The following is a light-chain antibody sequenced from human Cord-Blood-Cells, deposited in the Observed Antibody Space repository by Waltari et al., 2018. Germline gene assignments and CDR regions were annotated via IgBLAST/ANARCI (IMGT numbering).Light chain of an antibody. Sequence: EIVMTQSPATLSVSPGERAPLSCRASQSVSSNLAWYQQKPGQDPRLLIYGASTRATGIPARFSGSGSGTEFTLTISSLQSEDFAVYYCHQYNNWPPWTFGQGTKVEIK. J-gene: IGKJ1*01. CDR1: QSVSSN. CDR3: HQYNNWPPWT. V-gene: IGKV3-15*01. CDR2: GAS.